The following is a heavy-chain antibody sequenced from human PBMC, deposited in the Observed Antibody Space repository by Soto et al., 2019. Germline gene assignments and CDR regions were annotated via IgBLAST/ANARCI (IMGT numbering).Heavy chain of an antibody. Sequence: SETLSLTCAVSGGSISSSYYWSWIRQPPGKGLEWIGYIYYSGSTNYNPSLKSRVTISVDTSKNQFSLKLSSVTAADTAVYYCARSQRGYSGYDLYYWGQGTLVTVSS. J-gene: IGHJ4*02. CDR3: ARSQRGYSGYDLYY. V-gene: IGHV4-61*01. CDR2: IYYSGST. D-gene: IGHD5-12*01. CDR1: GGSISSSYY.